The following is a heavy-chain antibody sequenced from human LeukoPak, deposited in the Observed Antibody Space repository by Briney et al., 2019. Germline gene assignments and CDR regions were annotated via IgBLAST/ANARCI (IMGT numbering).Heavy chain of an antibody. CDR3: ARESSVWVGPGIGRPLDV. Sequence: GGSLRLSCAAFGFSFSSYGMHWVRQAPGKGLEWVAFIRHDGSNINYADSVKGRFTISRDNSRNTLDLQMNSLRVEDTAVYYCARESSVWVGPGIGRPLDVWGKGTAVTVSS. CDR2: IRHDGSNI. CDR1: GFSFSSYG. J-gene: IGHJ6*03. D-gene: IGHD3-16*01. V-gene: IGHV3-30*02.